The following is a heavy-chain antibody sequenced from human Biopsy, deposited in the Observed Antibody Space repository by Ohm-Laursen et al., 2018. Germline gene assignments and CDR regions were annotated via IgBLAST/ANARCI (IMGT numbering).Heavy chain of an antibody. CDR2: LTRNSGTI. CDR3: VRSLRNYDFLDS. D-gene: IGHD3-16*01. V-gene: IGHV3-9*01. CDR1: GFNFDDYA. J-gene: IGHJ4*02. Sequence: SLRLSCAASGFNFDDYAMHWIRQGPGKGPEWVAGLTRNSGTIAYAGSVRGRFTISRDNAKNSLYLQMNNLTSEDTALYYCVRSLRNYDFLDSWGQGTLVSVSS.